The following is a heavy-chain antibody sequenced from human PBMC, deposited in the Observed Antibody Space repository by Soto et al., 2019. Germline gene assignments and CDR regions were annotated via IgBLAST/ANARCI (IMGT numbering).Heavy chain of an antibody. Sequence: PGGSLRLSCAASGFTFSSYGMHWVRQAPGKGLEWVAVISYDGSNKYYADSVKGRFTISRDNSKNTLYLQMNSLRAEDTAVYYCAKDLQRIQRWGNFAYWGQGT. J-gene: IGHJ4*02. D-gene: IGHD5-18*01. CDR2: ISYDGSNK. CDR3: AKDLQRIQRWGNFAY. V-gene: IGHV3-30*18. CDR1: GFTFSSYG.